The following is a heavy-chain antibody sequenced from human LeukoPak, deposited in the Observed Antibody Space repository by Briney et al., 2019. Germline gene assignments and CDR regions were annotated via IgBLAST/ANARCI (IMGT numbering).Heavy chain of an antibody. J-gene: IGHJ4*02. V-gene: IGHV4-61*02. CDR1: GGSISSGSYY. CDR2: IYTSGST. Sequence: SQTLSLTCTVSGGSISSGSYYWSWIRQPAGKGLEWIGRIYTSGSTNYNPSLKSRVTISVDTSKNQFSLKLSSVTAADTAVYYCAREGRIAARPLLDYWGQGTLVTVSS. CDR3: AREGRIAARPLLDY. D-gene: IGHD6-6*01.